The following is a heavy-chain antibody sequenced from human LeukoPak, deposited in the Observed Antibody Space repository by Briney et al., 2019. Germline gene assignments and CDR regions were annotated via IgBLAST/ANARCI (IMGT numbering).Heavy chain of an antibody. Sequence: GESLRLSCAASGFTFSSYSMNWVRQAPGKGLEWVSSISSSSSYIYYADSVKGRFTISRDNAKNSLYLQMNSLRAEDTAVYYCAREDYDYGDLFDYWGQGTLVTVSS. D-gene: IGHD4-17*01. CDR3: AREDYDYGDLFDY. CDR1: GFTFSSYS. CDR2: ISSSSSYI. V-gene: IGHV3-21*01. J-gene: IGHJ4*02.